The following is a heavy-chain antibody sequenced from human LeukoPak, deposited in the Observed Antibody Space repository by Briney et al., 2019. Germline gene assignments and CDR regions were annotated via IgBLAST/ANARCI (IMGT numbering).Heavy chain of an antibody. D-gene: IGHD1-26*01. CDR1: GFTFSTNA. V-gene: IGHV3-23*01. CDR2: ISGSGAST. Sequence: GGSLRLSCAASGFTFSTNAMSWVRQAPGKGLEWISGISGSGASTYYADSVTGRFTISRDNSRNTLYLQMNSLRGDDTAVYYCAKDVGKWESLHFFDYWGQGTLVTVSS. J-gene: IGHJ4*02. CDR3: AKDVGKWESLHFFDY.